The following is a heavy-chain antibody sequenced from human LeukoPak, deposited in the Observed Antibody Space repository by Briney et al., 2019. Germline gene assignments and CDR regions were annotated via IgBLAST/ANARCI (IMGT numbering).Heavy chain of an antibody. CDR2: INHSGST. D-gene: IGHD2-15*01. CDR1: GGSFSGYY. Sequence: SETLSLTCAVYGGSFSGYYWSWIRQPPGKGLEWIGEINHSGSTNYNPSLKSRVTISVDTSKNQFSLKLSSVTAADTAVYYCARAPYCSGGSCPDYWGQGTLVTVSS. J-gene: IGHJ4*02. CDR3: ARAPYCSGGSCPDY. V-gene: IGHV4-34*01.